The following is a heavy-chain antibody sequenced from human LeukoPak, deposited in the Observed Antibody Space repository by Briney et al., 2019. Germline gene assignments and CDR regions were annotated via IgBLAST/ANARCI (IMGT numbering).Heavy chain of an antibody. CDR3: ARGNSVAGTDISY. Sequence: GGSLRLSCAASGFTFNNYNMNWVRQAPGKGLEWVSYISTSSTTISYADSVKGRFTISRDNAKNSLYLQMNSLRAEDTAVYYCARGNSVAGTDISYWGQGTLVTVSS. CDR1: GFTFNNYN. J-gene: IGHJ4*02. D-gene: IGHD6-19*01. V-gene: IGHV3-48*04. CDR2: ISTSSTTI.